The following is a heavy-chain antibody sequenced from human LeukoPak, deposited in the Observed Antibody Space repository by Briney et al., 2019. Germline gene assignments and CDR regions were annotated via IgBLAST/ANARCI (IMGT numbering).Heavy chain of an antibody. V-gene: IGHV1-46*01. CDR1: GYTFTSYY. CDR3: ARTGFGSDDAFDI. Sequence: ASVKVSCKASGYTFTSYYMHWVRQAPGQGLEWMGIINPSGGSTSYAQKLQGRVTMTRDMSTSTVYMELSSLRSEDTAVYYCARTGFGSDDAFDIWGQGTMVTVSS. D-gene: IGHD3-16*01. J-gene: IGHJ3*02. CDR2: INPSGGST.